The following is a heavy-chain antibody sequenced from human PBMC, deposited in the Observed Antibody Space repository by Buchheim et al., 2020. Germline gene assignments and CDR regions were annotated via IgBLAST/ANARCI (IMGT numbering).Heavy chain of an antibody. Sequence: EVQLVESGGGLVKPGGSLRLSCAASGFTFSSYSMNWVRQAPGKGLEWVSSISSSSSYIYYADSVKGRSTISRDNAKNSLYLQMNSLRAEDTAVYYCARDASYDSSGYTQDYFDYWGQGTL. V-gene: IGHV3-21*01. CDR2: ISSSSSYI. D-gene: IGHD3-22*01. CDR3: ARDASYDSSGYTQDYFDY. CDR1: GFTFSSYS. J-gene: IGHJ4*02.